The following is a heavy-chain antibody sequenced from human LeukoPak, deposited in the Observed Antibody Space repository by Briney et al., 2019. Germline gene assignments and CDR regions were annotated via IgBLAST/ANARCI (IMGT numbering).Heavy chain of an antibody. CDR2: INPNSGGT. V-gene: IGHV1-2*06. D-gene: IGHD6-19*01. CDR3: ARDKRQWLVHGDAFDI. Sequence: ASVKVSCKASGYTFTGYHMHWVRQAPGQGLEWMGRINPNSGGTNYAQKFQGRVTMTRDTSISTAYMELSRLRSDDTAVYYCARDKRQWLVHGDAFDIWGQGTMVTVSS. J-gene: IGHJ3*02. CDR1: GYTFTGYH.